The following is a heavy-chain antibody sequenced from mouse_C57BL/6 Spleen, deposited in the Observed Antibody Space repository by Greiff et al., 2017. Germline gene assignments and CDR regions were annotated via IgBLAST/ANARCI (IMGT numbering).Heavy chain of an antibody. V-gene: IGHV1-69*01. CDR1: GYTFTSYW. CDR3: ARSEGYDYDTWFAY. D-gene: IGHD2-4*01. Sequence: QVQLQHPGAELVMPGASVKLSCKASGYTFTSYWMHWVKQRPGQGLEWIGEIDPSDSYTNYNQKFKGKSTLTVDKSSSTAYMQLSSLTSEDSAVYYCARSEGYDYDTWFAYWGQGTLVTVSA. J-gene: IGHJ3*01. CDR2: IDPSDSYT.